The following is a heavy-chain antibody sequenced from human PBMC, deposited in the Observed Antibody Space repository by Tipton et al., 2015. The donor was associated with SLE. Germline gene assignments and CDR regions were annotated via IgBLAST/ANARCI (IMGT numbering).Heavy chain of an antibody. V-gene: IGHV4-59*01. J-gene: IGHJ2*01. CDR3: ARVGITGTTWDWYFDL. D-gene: IGHD1-7*01. Sequence: TLSLTCTVSGGSTSSYYWSWIRQSPGKGLEWIGYVHDTRSTNYNPSLESRVTISIDTSKNQFSLKLSSVTAADTAVYYCARVGITGTTWDWYFDLWGRGTLVTVSS. CDR1: GGSTSSYY. CDR2: VHDTRST.